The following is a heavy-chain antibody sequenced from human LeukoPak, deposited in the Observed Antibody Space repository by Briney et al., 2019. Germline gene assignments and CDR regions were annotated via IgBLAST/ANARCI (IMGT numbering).Heavy chain of an antibody. Sequence: SETLSLTCTVSGGSISSYYWSWIRQPPGKGLEWIGYIYYSGSTNYNPSLKSRVTISVDTSKNQFSLKLSSVTAADTAVYYCARSDYHGSGPHAFDIWGQGTMVTVSS. CDR3: ARSDYHGSGPHAFDI. CDR2: IYYSGST. D-gene: IGHD3-10*01. V-gene: IGHV4-59*01. J-gene: IGHJ3*02. CDR1: GGSISSYY.